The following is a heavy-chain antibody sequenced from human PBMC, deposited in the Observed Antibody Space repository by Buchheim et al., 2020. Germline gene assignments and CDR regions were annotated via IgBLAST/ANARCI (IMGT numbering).Heavy chain of an antibody. D-gene: IGHD3-3*01. J-gene: IGHJ6*02. CDR2: IYYSGST. V-gene: IGHV4-39*01. Sequence: QLQLQESGPGLVKPSETLSLTCTVSGGSISSSSYYWGWIRQPPGKGLEWIGSIYYSGSTYYNPSLKSRVTISVETSKNQFSLKLSSVTAAHTAVYYCARRLASSYYYFWSGYLSYYYYGMDVWGQGTT. CDR1: GGSISSSSYY. CDR3: ARRLASSYYYFWSGYLSYYYYGMDV.